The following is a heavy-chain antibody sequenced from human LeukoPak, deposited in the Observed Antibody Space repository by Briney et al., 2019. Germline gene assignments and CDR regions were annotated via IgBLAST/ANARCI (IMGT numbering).Heavy chain of an antibody. D-gene: IGHD6-13*01. J-gene: IGHJ5*01. Sequence: PGGSLRLSCAASGFSFSTYSMNWVRQAPGKGLDWVSSISSRSDYIYYADSVKGRFTISRDNAKNSLYLQMNSLRAEDTAVYYCARDSSWFDFWGQGTLVTVSS. CDR3: ARDSSWFDF. CDR1: GFSFSTYS. CDR2: ISSRSDYI. V-gene: IGHV3-21*01.